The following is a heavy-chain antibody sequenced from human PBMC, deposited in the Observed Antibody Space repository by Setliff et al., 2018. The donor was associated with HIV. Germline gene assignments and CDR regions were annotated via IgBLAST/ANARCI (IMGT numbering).Heavy chain of an antibody. Sequence: SETLSLTCTVSGGSISSSSYYWGWIRQPPGKGLEWIGSIYYSGSTYYNPSLKSRVTISVDTSKNQFSLKLSSVTAADTAVYYCARGGYSSSWYVGGEYYFDYWGQGTLVTVPQ. D-gene: IGHD6-13*01. V-gene: IGHV4-39*07. J-gene: IGHJ4*02. CDR1: GGSISSSSYY. CDR3: ARGGYSSSWYVGGEYYFDY. CDR2: IYYSGST.